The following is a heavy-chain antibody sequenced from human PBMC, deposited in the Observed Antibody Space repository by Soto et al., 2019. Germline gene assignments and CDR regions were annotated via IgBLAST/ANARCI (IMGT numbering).Heavy chain of an antibody. CDR1: GFTFSSYG. CDR2: ISYDGSNK. Sequence: GGSLRLSCAASGFTFSSYGMHWVRQAPGKGLEWVAVISYDGSNKYYTDSVKGRFTISRDNSKNTLYLQMNSLRAEDTAVYYCAKGRGRAVAGSWTYYYYYGMDVWGQGTTVTVSS. CDR3: AKGRGRAVAGSWTYYYYYGMDV. J-gene: IGHJ6*02. V-gene: IGHV3-30*18. D-gene: IGHD6-19*01.